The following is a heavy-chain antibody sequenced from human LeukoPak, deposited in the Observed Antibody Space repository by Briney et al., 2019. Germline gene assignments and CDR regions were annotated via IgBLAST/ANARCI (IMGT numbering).Heavy chain of an antibody. CDR3: ARDLVDGVGAPGAY. CDR1: GYTFTGYY. CDR2: INTYNGNT. V-gene: IGHV1-18*04. Sequence: ASVKVSCKASGYTFTGYYMHWVRQAPGQGLEWMGWINTYNGNTNYAQKLQGRVTITTDTSTSTAYMELRSLRSDDTAVFYCARDLVDGVGAPGAYWGQGALVTVSS. J-gene: IGHJ4*02. D-gene: IGHD1-26*01.